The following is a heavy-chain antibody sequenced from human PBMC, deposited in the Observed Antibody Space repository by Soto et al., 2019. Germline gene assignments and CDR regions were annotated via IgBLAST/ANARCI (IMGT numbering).Heavy chain of an antibody. J-gene: IGHJ4*02. CDR3: ARSPYYDSSGPFDY. V-gene: IGHV3-53*01. CDR1: GFTVSSNY. D-gene: IGHD3-22*01. CDR2: TYSGGST. Sequence: GGSLRLSCAASGFTVSSNYMSWVRQAPGKGLEWVSVTYSGGSTYYADSVKGRFTISRDNSKNTLYLQMNSLRAEDTAVYYCARSPYYDSSGPFDYWGQGTLVTVS.